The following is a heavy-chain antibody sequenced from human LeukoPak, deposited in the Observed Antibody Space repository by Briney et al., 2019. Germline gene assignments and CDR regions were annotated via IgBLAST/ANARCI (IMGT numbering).Heavy chain of an antibody. CDR3: ARAINYGSGSYYFDY. D-gene: IGHD3-10*01. V-gene: IGHV4-34*01. CDR1: GGSIGGYY. J-gene: IGHJ4*02. CDR2: IKHSVNA. Sequence: SETLSLTCVLHGGSIGGYYWSWIRQSPGKGLECIGEIKHSVNANYNPSLMSRVTISVDTSKTQFSLKMTSVTAADTAVYYCARAINYGSGSYYFDYWGQGALVTVSS.